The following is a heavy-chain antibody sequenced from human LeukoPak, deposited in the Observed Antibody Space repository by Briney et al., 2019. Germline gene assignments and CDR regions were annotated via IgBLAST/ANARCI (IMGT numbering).Heavy chain of an antibody. D-gene: IGHD2/OR15-2a*01. J-gene: IGHJ5*02. Sequence: TLSLTCTVSGGSISSGGYYWSWIRQHPGKGLEWIGYIYYSGSTYYNPSLKSRVTISVDTSKNQFSLKLSSVTAADTAVYYCARHYRRELSNWFDPWGQGTLVTVSS. V-gene: IGHV4-31*03. CDR2: IYYSGST. CDR1: GGSISSGGYY. CDR3: ARHYRRELSNWFDP.